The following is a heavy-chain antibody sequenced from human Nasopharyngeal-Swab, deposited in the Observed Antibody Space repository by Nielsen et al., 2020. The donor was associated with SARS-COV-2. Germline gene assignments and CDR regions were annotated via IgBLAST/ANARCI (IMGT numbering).Heavy chain of an antibody. J-gene: IGHJ3*02. Sequence: WLRQAPGQGLEWMGIINPSGGSTSYAQKFQGRVTMTRDTSTSTVYMELSSLRSEDTVVYYCARDQGIVGATSAFDIWGQGTMVTVSS. CDR3: ARDQGIVGATSAFDI. V-gene: IGHV1-46*01. CDR2: INPSGGST. D-gene: IGHD1-26*01.